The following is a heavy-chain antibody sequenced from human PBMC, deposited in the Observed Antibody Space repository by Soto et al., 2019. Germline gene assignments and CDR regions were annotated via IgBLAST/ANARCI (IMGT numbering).Heavy chain of an antibody. J-gene: IGHJ6*04. D-gene: IGHD6-13*01. V-gene: IGHV1-2*02. CDR3: ARGADLIAATGNLYYSYGMDV. CDR2: INPNCGGT. CDR1: GYTFTGYY. Sequence: ASVKVSCKASGYTFTGYYMHWVRQAPGRGLEGMGWINPNCGGTNYAQKFQGRVTMTRDTSISTAYMELSRLRSDDTAVYYCARGADLIAATGNLYYSYGMDVWGKGTTVTVSS.